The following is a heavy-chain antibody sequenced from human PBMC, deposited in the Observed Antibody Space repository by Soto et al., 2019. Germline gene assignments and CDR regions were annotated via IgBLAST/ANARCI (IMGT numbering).Heavy chain of an antibody. V-gene: IGHV2-70*04. J-gene: IGHJ3*02. Sequence: SGPTLVNPTQTLTLTCTFSGFSLSTSGMRVSWIRQPPGKALEWLARIDWDDDKFYSTSLHARLTISKDTSKNQVVLTMTNMEPADTARYYCARGGVTTNDAFDIWGQGTMVTVSS. D-gene: IGHD4-17*01. CDR2: IDWDDDK. CDR1: GFSLSTSGMR. CDR3: ARGGVTTNDAFDI.